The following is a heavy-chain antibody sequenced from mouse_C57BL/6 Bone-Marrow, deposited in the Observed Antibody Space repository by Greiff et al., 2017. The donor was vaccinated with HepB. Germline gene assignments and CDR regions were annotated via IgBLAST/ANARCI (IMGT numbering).Heavy chain of an antibody. CDR1: GYTFTSYG. J-gene: IGHJ1*03. Sequence: QVQLQESGAELARPGASVKLSCKASGYTFTSYGISWVKQRTGQGLEWIGEIYPRSGNTYYNEKFKGKATLTADKSSSTAYMELRSLTSEDSAVYFCARSGPTGYFDVWGTGTTVTVSS. V-gene: IGHV1-81*01. CDR3: ARSGPTGYFDV. CDR2: IYPRSGNT. D-gene: IGHD2-10*01.